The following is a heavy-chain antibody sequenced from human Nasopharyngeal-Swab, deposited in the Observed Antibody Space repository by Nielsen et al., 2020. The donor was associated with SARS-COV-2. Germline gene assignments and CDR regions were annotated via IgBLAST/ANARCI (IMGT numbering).Heavy chain of an antibody. D-gene: IGHD1-26*01. Sequence: GESLKIPCAVSGFTFSTFCMTWVRQAPGKGLEWVANIKEDGSQKYYLDSVKGRFTISRDNAKNSLYLQMNSLRAEDTAIYFCARGVAGATDYWGQGTLVTVSS. CDR2: IKEDGSQK. CDR1: GFTFSTFC. CDR3: ARGVAGATDY. J-gene: IGHJ4*02. V-gene: IGHV3-7*03.